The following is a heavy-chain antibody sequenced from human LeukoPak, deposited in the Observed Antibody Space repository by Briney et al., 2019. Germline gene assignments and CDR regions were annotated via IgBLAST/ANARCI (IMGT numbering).Heavy chain of an antibody. V-gene: IGHV1-69*04. D-gene: IGHD3-3*01. CDR1: GGTFSSYV. CDR3: ARLGFLGWLFCYGMDV. Sequence: SVKVCCKASGGTFSSYVISWVRQAPGQGLEWRGRIIPTLGIANYAQKFQGRVTITADKPTSTAYMELSSLRSEDMAVYYCARLGFLGWLFCYGMDVWGQGTTVTVSS. J-gene: IGHJ6*02. CDR2: IIPTLGIA.